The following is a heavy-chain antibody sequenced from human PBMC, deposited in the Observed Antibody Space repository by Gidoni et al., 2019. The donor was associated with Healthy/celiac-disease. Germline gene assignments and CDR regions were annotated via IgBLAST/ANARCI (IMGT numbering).Heavy chain of an antibody. CDR3: ARETLRGRGSSWYFVY. J-gene: IGHJ4*02. Sequence: LEWMGGIIPIFGTANYAQKFQGRVTITADESTSTAYMELSSLRSEDTAVYYCARETLRGRGSSWYFVYWGQGTLVTVSS. CDR2: IIPIFGTA. D-gene: IGHD6-13*01. V-gene: IGHV1-69*01.